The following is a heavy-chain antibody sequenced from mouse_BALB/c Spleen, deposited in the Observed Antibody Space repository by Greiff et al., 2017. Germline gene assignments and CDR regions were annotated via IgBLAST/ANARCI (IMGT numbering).Heavy chain of an antibody. Sequence: VQLQQSGAELVKPGASVKLSCTASGFNIKDTYMHWVKQRPEQGLEWIGRIDPANGNTKYDPKFQGKATITADTSSNTAYLQLSSLTSEDTAVYYCARYLYGSSYDYFDYWGQGTTLTVSS. CDR3: ARYLYGSSYDYFDY. D-gene: IGHD1-1*01. J-gene: IGHJ2*01. V-gene: IGHV14-3*02. CDR1: GFNIKDTY. CDR2: IDPANGNT.